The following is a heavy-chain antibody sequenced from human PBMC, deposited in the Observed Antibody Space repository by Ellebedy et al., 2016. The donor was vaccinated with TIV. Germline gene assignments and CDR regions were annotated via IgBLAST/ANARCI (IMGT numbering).Heavy chain of an antibody. V-gene: IGHV3-30*02. Sequence: PGGSLRLSCAASGFTFSSYGMHWVRQAPGKGLEWVAFIRYDGSNKYYADSVKGRFTISRDNSKNTLYLQMSSLRAEDTAVYYCVKGAAEGIWFGELLGNWFDPWGQGTLVTVSS. J-gene: IGHJ5*02. CDR3: VKGAAEGIWFGELLGNWFDP. CDR2: IRYDGSNK. CDR1: GFTFSSYG. D-gene: IGHD3-10*01.